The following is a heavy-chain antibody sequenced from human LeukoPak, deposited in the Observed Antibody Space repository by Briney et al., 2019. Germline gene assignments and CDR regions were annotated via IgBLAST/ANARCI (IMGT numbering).Heavy chain of an antibody. D-gene: IGHD3-9*01. CDR3: GKDTKYDSLTFSYYLDN. V-gene: IGHV3-30*18. CDR2: ISSDGRNK. J-gene: IGHJ4*02. CDR1: GFSFSGYG. Sequence: PGGSLRLSCAASGFSFSGYGIHWVRQAPGKGLEWVAVISSDGRNKYHADSVKGRFTISRDNSKNTVYLQMSSLRADDTALYYCGKDTKYDSLTFSYYLDNWGQGTMVTVSS.